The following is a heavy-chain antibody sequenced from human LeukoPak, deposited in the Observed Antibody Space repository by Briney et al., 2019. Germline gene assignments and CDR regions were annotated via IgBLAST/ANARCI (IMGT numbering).Heavy chain of an antibody. CDR3: AKVSCTGGTCSSFDY. D-gene: IGHD2-8*02. V-gene: IGHV3-23*01. CDR2: ISGSGVYK. J-gene: IGHJ4*02. Sequence: GGSLRLSCAASGFTFSSFVMSWVRQAPGKGLEWVSSISGSGVYKYYTDSVKGRFTISRDNSKNTLYVQMNSLRAEDTAVYYCAKVSCTGGTCSSFDYWGQGTLATVSS. CDR1: GFTFSSFV.